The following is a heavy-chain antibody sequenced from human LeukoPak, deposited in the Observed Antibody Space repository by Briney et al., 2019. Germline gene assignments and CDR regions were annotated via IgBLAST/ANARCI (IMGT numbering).Heavy chain of an antibody. CDR3: ARSVVRSSGYYPRPDRFDY. J-gene: IGHJ4*02. D-gene: IGHD3-22*01. CDR1: GGSISSSSYY. CDR2: IYYSGST. V-gene: IGHV4-39*01. Sequence: SETLSLTCTVSGGSISSSSYYWGWIRQPPGKGLEWIGSIYYSGSTYYNPSLKSRVTISVDTSKNQFSLKLSSVTAADTAVYYCARSVVRSSGYYPRPDRFDYWGQGTLVTVSS.